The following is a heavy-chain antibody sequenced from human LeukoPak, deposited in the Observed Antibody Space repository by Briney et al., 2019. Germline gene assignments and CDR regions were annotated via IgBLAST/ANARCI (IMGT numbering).Heavy chain of an antibody. CDR2: IKQDGSEK. D-gene: IGHD3-22*01. J-gene: IGHJ4*02. V-gene: IGHV3-7*04. CDR3: ARAYYYDSSGYGFDY. CDR1: GFTFSSYW. Sequence: PGGSLRLSCAASGFTFSSYWMSWVRQAPGKGLEWVANIKQDGSEKYYVDSVKGRFTISRDNAKNSLYLQMNSLRAEDTAVYYCARAYYYDSSGYGFDYWGQGTLVTVSS.